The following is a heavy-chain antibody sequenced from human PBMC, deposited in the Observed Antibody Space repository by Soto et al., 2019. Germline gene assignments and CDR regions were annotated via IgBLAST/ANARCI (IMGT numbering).Heavy chain of an antibody. J-gene: IGHJ6*02. Sequence: QVQLVQSGAEVKKPGSSVKVSCKASGGTFKSYVFSWVRQAPGQGLEWMAGFIPLFGTPYYAQKFQGRVTITEDESTSTVYMEMSSRTSEDSAVYYCARGLTVYSAVLDYYCAMDVWGQGTTVTVSS. CDR3: ARGLTVYSAVLDYYCAMDV. D-gene: IGHD1-20*01. CDR1: GGTFKSYV. V-gene: IGHV1-69*01. CDR2: FIPLFGTP.